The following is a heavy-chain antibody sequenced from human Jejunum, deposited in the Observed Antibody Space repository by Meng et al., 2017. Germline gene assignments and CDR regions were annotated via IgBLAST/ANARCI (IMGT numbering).Heavy chain of an antibody. CDR1: GYNFTSQA. Sequence: QVRLVQSGSELEHPGACVKVSCKASGYNFTSQAMNWVRQAPGQGLEWMGWINTNTGNPRYAQGFTGRFVFSLDTSVSTAYLQITSLKAEDTAVYYCARDLTYGFLEWGQGTLVTVSS. V-gene: IGHV7-4-1*02. J-gene: IGHJ4*02. CDR3: ARDLTYGFLE. CDR2: INTNTGNP. D-gene: IGHD3-3*01.